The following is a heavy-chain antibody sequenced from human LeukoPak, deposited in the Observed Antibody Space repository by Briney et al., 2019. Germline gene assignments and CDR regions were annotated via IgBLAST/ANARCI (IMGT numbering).Heavy chain of an antibody. CDR3: ARDLDTMVRGVISSPHDNRPAQYGMDV. Sequence: GASVKVSCKASGYTFTSYYMHWVRQAPGQGLEWMGIINPSGGSTSYAQKFQGRVTMTRDTSTSTVYVELSSLRSEDTAVYYCARDLDTMVRGVISSPHDNRPAQYGMDVWGQGTTVTVSS. D-gene: IGHD3-10*01. V-gene: IGHV1-46*01. CDR2: INPSGGST. CDR1: GYTFTSYY. J-gene: IGHJ6*02.